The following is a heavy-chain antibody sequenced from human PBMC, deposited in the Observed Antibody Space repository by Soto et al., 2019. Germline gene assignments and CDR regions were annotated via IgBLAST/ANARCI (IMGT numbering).Heavy chain of an antibody. Sequence: ASVKVSCKASGYTFTSYYMHWVRQAPGQGLEWMGIINPSGGSTSYAQKFQGRVTMTRDTSTSTVYMELSSLRSEDTAVYYCARSLLIDFWSTTTPWFDPWGQGTLLTVS. CDR3: ARSLLIDFWSTTTPWFDP. D-gene: IGHD3-3*01. CDR1: GYTFTSYY. V-gene: IGHV1-46*01. CDR2: INPSGGST. J-gene: IGHJ5*02.